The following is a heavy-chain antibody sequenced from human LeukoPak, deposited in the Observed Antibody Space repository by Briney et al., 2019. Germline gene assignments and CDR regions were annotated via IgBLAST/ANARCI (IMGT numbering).Heavy chain of an antibody. CDR2: IYTSGST. Sequence: ASETLSLTCTVSGGSISSGSYYWSWIRQPAGKGLEWIGRIYTSGSTNYNPSLKSRVTISVDTSKNQFSLKLSSVTAADTAVYYCARDLEAYCSSTSCYSGGDAFDIWGQGTMVTVSS. CDR1: GGSISSGSYY. V-gene: IGHV4-61*02. D-gene: IGHD2-2*02. CDR3: ARDLEAYCSSTSCYSGGDAFDI. J-gene: IGHJ3*02.